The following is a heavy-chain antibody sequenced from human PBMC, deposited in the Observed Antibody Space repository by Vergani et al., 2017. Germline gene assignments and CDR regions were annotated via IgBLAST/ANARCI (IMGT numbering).Heavy chain of an antibody. CDR1: GFTFSTYA. J-gene: IGHJ4*02. Sequence: EVQLLESGGSLKQPGGSVRLSCAASGFTFSTYAMHWVRQAPGKGLEWVSALTGGGGSTYYADSFKGRFIISRDNSRDTLYLQMNNLRPEDTATDYCVKDAGGKENFFDSWGQETLVTVSS. D-gene: IGHD3-16*01. CDR3: VKDAGGKENFFDS. V-gene: IGHV3-23*01. CDR2: LTGGGGST.